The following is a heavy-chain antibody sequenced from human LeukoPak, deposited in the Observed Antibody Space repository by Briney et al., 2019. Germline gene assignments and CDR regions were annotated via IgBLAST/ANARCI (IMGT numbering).Heavy chain of an antibody. CDR1: GGSISSYY. CDR2: IYDSWST. V-gene: IGHV4-59*01. Sequence: PWETLSLTCTVSGGSISSYYWSWIRQPPGKGLEWIGNIYDSWSTNYNPSLKSRVTISVDTSKNQCSLKLSSVTAADTAVYYCARQSISGSSLSYFDYWGQGTLVTVSS. J-gene: IGHJ4*02. D-gene: IGHD3-22*01. CDR3: ARQSISGSSLSYFDY.